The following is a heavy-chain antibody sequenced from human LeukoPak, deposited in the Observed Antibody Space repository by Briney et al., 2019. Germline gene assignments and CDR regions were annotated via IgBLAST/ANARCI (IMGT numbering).Heavy chain of an antibody. CDR1: GFNFRSYG. D-gene: IGHD4-17*01. Sequence: GGSLRLSCAASGFNFRSYGMHWVRQAPGKGLEWVTVISYDGTNKYFAESVKGRFSISRDNSKNTLYLQMNSLRSEDTAVYYCAKVGTTVTTHWYFDVWGRGTLVTVSS. V-gene: IGHV3-30*18. CDR3: AKVGTTVTTHWYFDV. CDR2: ISYDGTNK. J-gene: IGHJ2*01.